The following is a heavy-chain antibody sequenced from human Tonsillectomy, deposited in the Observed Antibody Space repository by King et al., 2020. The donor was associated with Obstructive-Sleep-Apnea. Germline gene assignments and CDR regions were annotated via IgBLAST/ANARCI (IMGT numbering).Heavy chain of an antibody. V-gene: IGHV3-23*04. J-gene: IGHJ3*02. D-gene: IGHD6-13*01. CDR2: IIGSGSRI. Sequence: VQLVESGGDLVQPGGSLRLSCAASEFTFSNYAMSWVRQAPGKGLEWVSTIIGSGSRIFYADSVKGRFTISRDNSKNTLYLQMKSLIAEDTAVYYCAKDPGGAAAGADAFDIWGQGTMVTVSS. CDR1: EFTFSNYA. CDR3: AKDPGGAAAGADAFDI.